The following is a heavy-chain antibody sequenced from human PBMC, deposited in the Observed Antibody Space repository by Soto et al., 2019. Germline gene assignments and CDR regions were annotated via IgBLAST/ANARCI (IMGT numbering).Heavy chain of an antibody. Sequence: ASVKVSCKASGYTFTSYGISWVRQAPGQGLEWMGWISAYNGNTYYAQKLQGRVTMTTDTSTSTAYMELRSLRSDDTAVYYCAREATVTTHRGYNWFDPWGQGTLVTVSS. J-gene: IGHJ5*02. CDR2: ISAYNGNT. D-gene: IGHD4-4*01. CDR1: GYTFTSYG. CDR3: AREATVTTHRGYNWFDP. V-gene: IGHV1-18*01.